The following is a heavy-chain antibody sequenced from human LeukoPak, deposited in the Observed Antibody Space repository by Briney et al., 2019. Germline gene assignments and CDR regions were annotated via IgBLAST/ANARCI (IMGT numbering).Heavy chain of an antibody. CDR1: GGSISSSSYY. J-gene: IGHJ4*02. CDR3: ARLPQPSPAYFFDY. Sequence: SETLSLTCTVSGGSISSSSYYWGWIRQPPGKGLEWLGTIYYSGSTYYNPSLKSRVTISVDTSKNQSSLKLSSVTAADTAVYYCARLPQPSPAYFFDYWGQGTLVTVSS. CDR2: IYYSGST. D-gene: IGHD2-2*01. V-gene: IGHV4-39*01.